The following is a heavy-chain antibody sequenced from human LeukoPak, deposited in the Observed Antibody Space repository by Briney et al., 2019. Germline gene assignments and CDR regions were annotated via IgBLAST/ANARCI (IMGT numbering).Heavy chain of an antibody. J-gene: IGHJ3*02. CDR2: ISGSGGST. CDR3: AKVFRHMVRGLMGAFDI. CDR1: RFTFSTYG. Sequence: HPGGSLRLSCAASRFTFSTYGMSWVRQAPGKGLEWVSSISGSGGSTNYADSVKGRFTISRDNSKNTLYLQMNSLRAEDTAVYYCAKVFRHMVRGLMGAFDIWGQGTMVTVSS. D-gene: IGHD3-10*01. V-gene: IGHV3-23*01.